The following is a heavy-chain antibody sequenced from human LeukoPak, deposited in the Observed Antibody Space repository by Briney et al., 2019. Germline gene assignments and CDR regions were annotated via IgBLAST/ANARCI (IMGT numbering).Heavy chain of an antibody. CDR2: IIPIFGTA. D-gene: IGHD2-2*01. CDR3: ARDCSSTSCPFGY. V-gene: IGHV1-69*13. J-gene: IGHJ4*02. Sequence: GASVKVSCKASGGTCSSYAISWVRQAPGQGLEWMGGIIPIFGTANYAQKFQGRVTITADESTSTAYMELSSLRSEDTAVYYCARDCSSTSCPFGYWGQGTLVTVSS. CDR1: GGTCSSYA.